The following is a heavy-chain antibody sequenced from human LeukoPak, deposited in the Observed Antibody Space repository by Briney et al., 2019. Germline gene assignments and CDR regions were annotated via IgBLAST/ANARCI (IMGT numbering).Heavy chain of an antibody. CDR1: GDSIRSSTYY. CDR2: TYYSGSA. V-gene: IGHV4-39*02. CDR3: ARHPGVVAALFS. Sequence: SETLSLTCTVSGDSIRSSTYYWGWIRQPPGKGLEWIGSTYYSGSAYYNPSLGSRVAISVDTSKNHFSLNLTSVTAADTGVYYCARHPGVVAALFSWGQGILVTVSS. D-gene: IGHD6-13*01. J-gene: IGHJ5*02.